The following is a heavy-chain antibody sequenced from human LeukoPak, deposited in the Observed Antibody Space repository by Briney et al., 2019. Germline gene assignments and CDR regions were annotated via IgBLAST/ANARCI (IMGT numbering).Heavy chain of an antibody. V-gene: IGHV4-59*11. CDR2: IYYSGST. CDR1: GGSISSHY. J-gene: IGHJ5*02. Sequence: SETLSLTCTVSGGSISSHYWSWLRQPPGKGLEWIGYIYYSGSTNYNPSLKSRVTISVDTSKNQFSLKLSSVTAADTAVYCCAGDSSSLWHWFDPWGQGTLVTVSS. CDR3: AGDSSSLWHWFDP. D-gene: IGHD6-6*01.